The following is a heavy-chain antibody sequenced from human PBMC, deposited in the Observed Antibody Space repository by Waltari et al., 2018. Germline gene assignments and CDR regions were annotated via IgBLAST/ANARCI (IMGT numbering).Heavy chain of an antibody. CDR1: GYTFTKYW. J-gene: IGHJ1*01. V-gene: IGHV1-46*01. CDR2: INPGNGNT. Sequence: QVQLVQSGAEVKKPGASVKVSCQASGYTFTKYWMHWLRKAPGQGLAWMGIINPGNGNTNSARRCQGRMTMTRDASTGTVNMELSSLRSDDTAVYYCARENIMGTTSGDFAFWGQGTLVTVSS. D-gene: IGHD3-10*01. CDR3: ARENIMGTTSGDFAF.